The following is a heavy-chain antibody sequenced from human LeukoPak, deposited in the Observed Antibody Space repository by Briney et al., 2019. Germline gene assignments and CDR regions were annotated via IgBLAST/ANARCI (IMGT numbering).Heavy chain of an antibody. Sequence: GGSLRLSCAASEFTVSSNYMSWVRQAPGKGLQWVSIIYAGGYTYYTDSVKDRFTISRDSSKNTLYLQMNSLRAEDTALYYCAREITAQQLVPNWFDPWGQGTLVTVSS. D-gene: IGHD6-13*01. CDR3: AREITAQQLVPNWFDP. CDR1: EFTVSSNY. J-gene: IGHJ5*02. CDR2: IYAGGYT. V-gene: IGHV3-66*01.